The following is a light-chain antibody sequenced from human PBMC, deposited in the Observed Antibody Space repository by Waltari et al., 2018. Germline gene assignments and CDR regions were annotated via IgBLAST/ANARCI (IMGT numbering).Light chain of an antibody. CDR1: SLGSCY. CDR3: NSRDSSGNLVV. CDR2: GKN. Sequence: SSELTQDPAVSVALGQTVRITCQGDSLGSCYASRYQQKPGQAPVLVIYGKNNRPSGIPDRFSGSSSGNTASLTITGAQAEDEADYYCNSRDSSGNLVVFGGGTKLTVL. V-gene: IGLV3-19*01. J-gene: IGLJ2*01.